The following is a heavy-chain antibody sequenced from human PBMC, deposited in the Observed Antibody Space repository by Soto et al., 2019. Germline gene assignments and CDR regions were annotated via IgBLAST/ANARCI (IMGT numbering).Heavy chain of an antibody. Sequence: PSETPSLTCTVSGGSVTNSGYYWGWIRQSPGKGLEWIGSVYYRGRSYSKSSDKSRVTISVDTSKNRFSLSLNSVTAPVTAVYFCVSQRTTVPTQAYFDYWGPGALVTVSS. J-gene: IGHJ4*02. V-gene: IGHV4-39*01. CDR3: VSQRTTVPTQAYFDY. CDR1: GGSVTNSGYY. D-gene: IGHD4-17*01. CDR2: VYYRGRS.